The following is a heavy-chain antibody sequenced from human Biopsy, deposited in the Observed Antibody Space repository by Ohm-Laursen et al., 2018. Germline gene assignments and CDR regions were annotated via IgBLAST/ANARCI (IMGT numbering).Heavy chain of an antibody. CDR3: ARATNSTGWPYYYFYGMDV. V-gene: IGHV4-59*01. CDR1: GFTFSSYW. D-gene: IGHD2/OR15-2a*01. J-gene: IGHJ6*02. CDR2: IYYSGST. Sequence: LSCAASGFTFSSYWMSWVRQAPGKGLEWIGDIYYSGSTNYNPSLKSRVTISVDPSKNQFSLRLNSVTAAVTAVYYCARATNSTGWPYYYFYGMDVWGQGTTVTVSS.